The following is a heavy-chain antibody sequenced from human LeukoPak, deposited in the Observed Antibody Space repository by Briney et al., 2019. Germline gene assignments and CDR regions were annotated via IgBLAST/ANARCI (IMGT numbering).Heavy chain of an antibody. CDR2: IHHGGST. V-gene: IGHV4-30-2*01. D-gene: IGHD3-22*01. CDR3: ATWGYYDTSGAVGYYFDY. CDR1: GASISSDNYS. J-gene: IGHJ4*02. Sequence: SETLSLTCAVSGASISSDNYSWSWIRQPPGKGLEWIAYIHHGGSTYYNPSLKSRVSISIDRSKNQFSLKLSSVTAADTAVYYRATWGYYDTSGAVGYYFDYWGQGTLVTVSS.